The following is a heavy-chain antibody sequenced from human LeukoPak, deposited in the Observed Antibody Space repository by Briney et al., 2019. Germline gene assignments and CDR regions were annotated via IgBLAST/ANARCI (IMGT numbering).Heavy chain of an antibody. D-gene: IGHD3-22*01. V-gene: IGHV4-30-4*01. J-gene: IGHJ5*02. CDR2: IYYSGST. Sequence: SETLSLTCTVSDGSISSGDYYWSWIRQPPGKGLEWIGYIYYSGSTYYNPSLKSRVTISVDTSKNQFSLKLSSVTAADTAVYFCARDSKDSSETWGQGTLVTVSS. CDR1: DGSISSGDYY. CDR3: ARDSKDSSET.